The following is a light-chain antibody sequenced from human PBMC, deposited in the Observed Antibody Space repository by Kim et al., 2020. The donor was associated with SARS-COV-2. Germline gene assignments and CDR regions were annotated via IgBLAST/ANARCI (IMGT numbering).Light chain of an antibody. J-gene: IGLJ2*01. CDR1: SNNVGNQG. CDR3: SAWDSSLSAWV. CDR2: RNN. V-gene: IGLV10-54*01. Sequence: QTATLTCTENSNNVGNQGAAWLQQHQGHPPKLLSYRNNNRPSGISERFSASRSGDTASLTITGLQPEDEADYYCSAWDSSLSAWVFGGGTQLTVL.